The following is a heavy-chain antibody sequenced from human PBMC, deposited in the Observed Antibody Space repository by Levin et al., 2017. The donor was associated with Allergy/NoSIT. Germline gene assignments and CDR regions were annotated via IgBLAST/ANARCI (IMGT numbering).Heavy chain of an antibody. CDR2: INQGGSEK. Sequence: GGSLRLSCAASGFTFSSHWMSWVRQAPGKGLEWVANINQGGSEKYYVDSVKGRFTTSRDNAKNSLYLQMNSLRAEDTAVYYCARNGVDAGVYFDYWGQGTLVTVSS. J-gene: IGHJ4*02. CDR1: GFTFSSHW. CDR3: ARNGVDAGVYFDY. D-gene: IGHD2-15*01. V-gene: IGHV3-7*01.